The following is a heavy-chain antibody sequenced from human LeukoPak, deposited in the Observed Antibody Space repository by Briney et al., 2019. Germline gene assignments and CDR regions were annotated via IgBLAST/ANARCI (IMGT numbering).Heavy chain of an antibody. CDR1: RFSFSDYD. J-gene: IGHJ3*02. Sequence: GGSLRLSCRASRFSFSDYDMHWVRQAPGKGLEWVAVISYDGSRKHYGDSVKGRFTISRDNSKNPLYLQMNSLRAEDTAVYFCAKYAYNWNAPDGFDMWGQGTMVIVSS. V-gene: IGHV3-30*18. D-gene: IGHD1-1*01. CDR3: AKYAYNWNAPDGFDM. CDR2: ISYDGSRK.